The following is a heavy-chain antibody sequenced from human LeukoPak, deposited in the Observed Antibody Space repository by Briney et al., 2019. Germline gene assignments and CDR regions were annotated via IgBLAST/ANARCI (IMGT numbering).Heavy chain of an antibody. V-gene: IGHV4-39*01. CDR1: GGSISSSSYY. J-gene: IGHJ4*02. Sequence: SETLSLTCTVSGGSISSSSYYWGWIRQPPGEGLEWIGSIYYSGSTYYNPSLKSRVTLSVDTSKNQFSLKMSSVAAADTGVYYCASSANYGGNSGYFDCWGQGTLVTVSS. D-gene: IGHD4-23*01. CDR2: IYYSGST. CDR3: ASSANYGGNSGYFDC.